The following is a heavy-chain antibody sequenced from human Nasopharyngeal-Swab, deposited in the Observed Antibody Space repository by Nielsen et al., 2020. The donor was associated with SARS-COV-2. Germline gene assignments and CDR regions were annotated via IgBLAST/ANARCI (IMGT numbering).Heavy chain of an antibody. J-gene: IGHJ3*01. Sequence: GGSLRLTCAASGLFVSGNNLNWVRLAPGMGLEWVSVVYSGGSTFYADSVKGRFTISRDNSKNTLYLQMNNLRPEDTAMYYCASPVFGVVSDAFDLWCQGTMVTVSS. D-gene: IGHD3-3*01. CDR2: VYSGGST. V-gene: IGHV3-53*01. CDR3: ASPVFGVVSDAFDL. CDR1: GLFVSGNN.